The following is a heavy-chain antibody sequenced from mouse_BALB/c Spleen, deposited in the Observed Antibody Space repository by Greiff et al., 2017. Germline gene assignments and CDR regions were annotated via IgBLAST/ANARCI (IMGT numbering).Heavy chain of an antibody. Sequence: VQLQQSGPDLVKPGASVKISCTASGYSFTGYYMHWVQQSHGKSLEWIGRVNPNNGGTSYNQKFKGKAILTVDKSSSTAYLELRSLTSEDSAVYYVTATRNSTIVASYYFDYWGQGTTLTVSS. V-gene: IGHV1-26*01. CDR1: GYSFTGYY. J-gene: IGHJ2*01. CDR3: TATRNSTIVASYYFDY. CDR2: VNPNNGGT. D-gene: IGHD1-1*01.